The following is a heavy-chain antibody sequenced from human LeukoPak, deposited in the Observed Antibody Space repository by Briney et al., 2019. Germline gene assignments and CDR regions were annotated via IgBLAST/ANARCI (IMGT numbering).Heavy chain of an antibody. J-gene: IGHJ4*02. D-gene: IGHD6-13*01. CDR1: GFTFSDYY. CDR2: ISSSSSYT. Sequence: GGSLRLSCAASGFTFSDYYMSWVRQAPGKGLEWVSYISSSSSYTNYADSVKGRFTISRDNAKNSLYLQMNSLRAEDTAVYYCAKVLSSSWQIDYWGQGTLVTVSS. CDR3: AKVLSSSWQIDY. V-gene: IGHV3-11*06.